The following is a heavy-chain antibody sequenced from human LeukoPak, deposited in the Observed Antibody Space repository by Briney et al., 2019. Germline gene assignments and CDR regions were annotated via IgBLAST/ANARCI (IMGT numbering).Heavy chain of an antibody. D-gene: IGHD2-15*01. V-gene: IGHV4-34*01. CDR1: GGSFSGYY. Sequence: PSETLSLTCAVYGGSFSGYYWSWIRQPPGKGLEWIGEINHSGSTNYNPSLKSRVTISVDTSKNQFSLKLSSVTAADTAVYYCARRVAAGFDYWGQGTLVTASS. J-gene: IGHJ4*02. CDR2: INHSGST. CDR3: ARRVAAGFDY.